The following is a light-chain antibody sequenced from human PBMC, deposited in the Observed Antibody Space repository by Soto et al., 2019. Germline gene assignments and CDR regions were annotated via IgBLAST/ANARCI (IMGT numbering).Light chain of an antibody. J-gene: IGKJ5*01. CDR1: QSVSSH. V-gene: IGKV3-11*01. Sequence: EIVLTQTPGTLSLSPVERATLSCRASQSVSSHLAWFQQRPGQAPRLLIYDASNRATGIPARFSGRGSGTDFTLTISSLEPDDFAVYYCQQRSSAIPFGQGTRPAI. CDR2: DAS. CDR3: QQRSSAIP.